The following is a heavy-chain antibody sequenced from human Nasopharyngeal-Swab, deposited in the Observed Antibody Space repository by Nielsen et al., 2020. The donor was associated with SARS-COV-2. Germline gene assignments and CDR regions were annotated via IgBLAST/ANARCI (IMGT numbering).Heavy chain of an antibody. CDR3: ARGGSWFDT. J-gene: IGHJ5*02. CDR1: GFTFSSYW. Sequence: GESLKISCAASGFTFSSYWMSWVRQAPGKGLEWVANIKQDGSEKYYVDSVKGRFTISRDNAKNSLYLQMNSLRGEDTAVYFCARGGSWFDTWGQGTLVTVSS. CDR2: IKQDGSEK. D-gene: IGHD1-26*01. V-gene: IGHV3-7*03.